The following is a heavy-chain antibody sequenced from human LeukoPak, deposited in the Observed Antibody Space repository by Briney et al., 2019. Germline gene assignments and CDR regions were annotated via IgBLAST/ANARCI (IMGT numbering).Heavy chain of an antibody. D-gene: IGHD6-13*01. J-gene: IGHJ4*02. CDR2: ICSAGST. Sequence: GGSLRLSCAASGFTVSSSCMSWFRQAPGKGLEWVSVICSAGSTYYAGSVKGRFTISRDNSNNTLFLQMDTLRAEDTAVYCCARETDLSSGWSSQGFDYWGQGTLVTVSS. CDR1: GFTVSSSC. V-gene: IGHV3-66*01. CDR3: ARETDLSSGWSSQGFDY.